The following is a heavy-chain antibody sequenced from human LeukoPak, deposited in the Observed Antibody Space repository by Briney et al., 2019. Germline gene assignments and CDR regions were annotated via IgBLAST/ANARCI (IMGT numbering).Heavy chain of an antibody. CDR2: IYVSGST. CDR3: ARSISGTLFDY. J-gene: IGHJ4*02. D-gene: IGHD1-7*01. V-gene: IGHV4-4*07. Sequence: SETLSLTCTVSGGSISPYYWNWIRQTPGKGLEWIGRIYVSGSTNYNPSLKTRVTMSIDKSKNHFSLKLSSVTAADTAVYYCARSISGTLFDYWGQGTLVTVSS. CDR1: GGSISPYY.